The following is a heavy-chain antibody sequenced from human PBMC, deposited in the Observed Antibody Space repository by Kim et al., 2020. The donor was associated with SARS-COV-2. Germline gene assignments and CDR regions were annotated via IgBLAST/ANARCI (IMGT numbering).Heavy chain of an antibody. D-gene: IGHD3-9*01. J-gene: IGHJ4*02. V-gene: IGHV4-34*01. CDR1: GGSFSGYY. CDR2: INHSGST. Sequence: SETLSLTCAVYGGSFSGYYWSWIRQPPGKGLGWIGEINHSGSTNYNPSLKSRVTISVDTSKNQFSLKLSSVTAADTAVYYCARGRHFDWLLVFGFDYWGQGTLVTVSS. CDR3: ARGRHFDWLLVFGFDY.